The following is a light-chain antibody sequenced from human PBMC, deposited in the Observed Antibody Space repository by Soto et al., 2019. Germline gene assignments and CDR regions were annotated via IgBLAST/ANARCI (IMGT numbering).Light chain of an antibody. CDR3: QQYDSSPLT. J-gene: IGKJ4*01. Sequence: EIVLTQSPGTLSLSPGERATLSCRASQSVSSSYLAWYQQKPGQAPRLLIYGASSRSTGIPDRFSGSGSGTDVTLTINRLEPDDFGVYHGQQYDSSPLTFGGGTKVEIK. V-gene: IGKV3-20*01. CDR1: QSVSSSY. CDR2: GAS.